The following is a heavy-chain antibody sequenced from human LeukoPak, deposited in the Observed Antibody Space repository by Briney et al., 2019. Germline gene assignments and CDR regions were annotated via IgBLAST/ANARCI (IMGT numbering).Heavy chain of an antibody. CDR1: GFPISSHY. CDR3: TRTIPPAH. D-gene: IGHD5-24*01. CDR2: IYRSGGT. V-gene: IGHV3-53*01. Sequence: GGSLRLSCTASGFPISSHYISWVRQAPGKGLDWVSVIYRSGGTYFAGSVKGRFTISRDDSQNTVSLQMNNLRAEDTAVYYCTRTIPPAHWGQGTLVTVSS. J-gene: IGHJ4*02.